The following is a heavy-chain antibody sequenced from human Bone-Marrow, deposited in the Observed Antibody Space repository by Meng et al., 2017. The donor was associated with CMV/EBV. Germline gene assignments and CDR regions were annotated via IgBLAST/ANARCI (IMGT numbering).Heavy chain of an antibody. CDR3: AKEVGSYFDY. D-gene: IGHD1-26*01. Sequence: GESLKISCAASGFTFSSYAMSWVRQAPGKGLEWVSAISGSGGSTYYADSVKGRFTISRDNSKNTLYLQMNSLRAEDTAVYYCAKEVGSYFDYWGQGTRVTVSS. CDR2: ISGSGGST. V-gene: IGHV3-23*01. CDR1: GFTFSSYA. J-gene: IGHJ4*02.